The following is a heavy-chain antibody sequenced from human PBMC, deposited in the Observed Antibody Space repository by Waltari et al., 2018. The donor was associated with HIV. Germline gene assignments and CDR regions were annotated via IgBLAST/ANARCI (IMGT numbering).Heavy chain of an antibody. CDR1: GGTFSNYA. J-gene: IGHJ5*02. D-gene: IGHD3-3*01. Sequence: QVQLVQSGAEVKKPGSSVTVSCKTSGGTFSNYAVYWVRQAPGQGLELVGQLSPIFGTTNYAQKFEGRVTITAGESTGTVYMELRSLRSEDTAMYYCARSSPGDDFWSGKLVSWGQGTQVTVSS. CDR2: LSPIFGTT. V-gene: IGHV1-69*01. CDR3: ARSSPGDDFWSGKLVS.